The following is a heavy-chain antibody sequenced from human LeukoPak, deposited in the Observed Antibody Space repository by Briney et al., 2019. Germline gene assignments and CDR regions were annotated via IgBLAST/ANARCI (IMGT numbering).Heavy chain of an antibody. J-gene: IGHJ6*03. Sequence: SETLSLTCTVSGDSISSTNYYWSWIRQPAGKGLEWIGRIYTSGSTNYNPSLKSRVTMSVDTSKNQFSLKLSSVTAADTAVYYCARDVSTYYYYMDVWGKGTTVTISS. CDR2: IYTSGST. CDR3: ARDVSTYYYYMDV. CDR1: GDSISSTNYY. V-gene: IGHV4-61*02. D-gene: IGHD2-2*01.